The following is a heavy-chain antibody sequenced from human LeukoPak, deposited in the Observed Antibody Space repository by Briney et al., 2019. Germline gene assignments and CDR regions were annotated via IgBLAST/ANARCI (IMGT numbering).Heavy chain of an antibody. Sequence: ASETLSLTCAVYGGSFSGYYWSWIRRPPGKGLEWIGEINHSGSTNYNPSLKSRVTISVDTSKNQFSLKLSSVTAADTAVYYCARGGDWLFDYWGQGILVTVSS. CDR2: INHSGST. V-gene: IGHV4-34*01. D-gene: IGHD2-21*02. CDR1: GGSFSGYY. CDR3: ARGGDWLFDY. J-gene: IGHJ4*02.